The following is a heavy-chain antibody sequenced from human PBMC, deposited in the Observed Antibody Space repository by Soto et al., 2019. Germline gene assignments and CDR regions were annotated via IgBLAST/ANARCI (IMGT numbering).Heavy chain of an antibody. D-gene: IGHD4-17*01. CDR2: IIPIFGTA. Sequence: QVQLVQSGAEVKKPGSSVKVSCKASGGTFSSYAISWVRQAPGQGLEWMGGIIPIFGTANYAQKFHGRVTITADESTSAAYMGRGSLRFEDMAVYYWARDPGIGVTTLYYYYYYGMDVWGQGTTVTVSS. CDR1: GGTFSSYA. CDR3: ARDPGIGVTTLYYYYYYGMDV. J-gene: IGHJ6*02. V-gene: IGHV1-69*01.